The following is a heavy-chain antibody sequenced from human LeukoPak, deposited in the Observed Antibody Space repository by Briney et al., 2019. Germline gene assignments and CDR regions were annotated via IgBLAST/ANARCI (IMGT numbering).Heavy chain of an antibody. J-gene: IGHJ4*02. CDR1: GFTLSDHY. Sequence: GGSLRLSCAASGFTLSDHYMDWVRQAPGRGLEWLGRTGNRGNSYATEYAASVKGRVTISRDDSKNSLYLQMNSLKAEDTAVYYCTSLSGYSGYDPLYYWGQGTLVTVSS. CDR2: TGNRGNSYAT. D-gene: IGHD5-12*01. V-gene: IGHV3-72*01. CDR3: TSLSGYSGYDPLYY.